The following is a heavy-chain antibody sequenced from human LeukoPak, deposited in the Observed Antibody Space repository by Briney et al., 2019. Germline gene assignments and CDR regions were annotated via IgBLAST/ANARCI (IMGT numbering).Heavy chain of an antibody. J-gene: IGHJ2*01. V-gene: IGHV3-23*01. CDR1: GFTFSTYG. CDR2: ITGRGDYT. D-gene: IGHD6-19*01. CDR3: AKVGGSGWYWHFDL. Sequence: GGSLRLSCEASGFTFSTYGMTWVRQAPGKGLEWVSAITGRGDYTYYPDSVKGRVTISRDNSKNTLYLQMNGLRGEEKAVYYCAKVGGSGWYWHFDLWGRGTVVTVSS.